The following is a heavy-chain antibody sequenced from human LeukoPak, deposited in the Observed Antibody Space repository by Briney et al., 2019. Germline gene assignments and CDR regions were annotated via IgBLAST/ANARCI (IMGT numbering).Heavy chain of an antibody. D-gene: IGHD3-22*01. CDR2: IYYTGII. J-gene: IGHJ4*02. Sequence: SETLSLTCNVSGDSITSHYWNWIRQPPGKGLEWIGYIYYTGIIKYNPSLTSRVSMSVDTSKNQFFLKMKSVTAADTAVYHCARSVDYFNNTGPHMMFDYWGQGSLVTVSS. CDR3: ARSVDYFNNTGPHMMFDY. CDR1: GDSITSHY. V-gene: IGHV4-59*11.